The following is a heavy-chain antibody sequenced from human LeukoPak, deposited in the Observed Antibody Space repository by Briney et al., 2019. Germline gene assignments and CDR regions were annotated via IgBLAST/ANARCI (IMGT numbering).Heavy chain of an antibody. CDR1: GFTFSSYG. CDR2: ISYDGSNK. D-gene: IGHD5-18*01. V-gene: IGHV3-30*18. Sequence: TGGSLRLSCAASGFTFSSYGMHWVRQAPGKGLEWVAVISYDGSNKYYADSVKGRFTISRDNSKNTLYLQVNSLRAEDTAVYYCAKDRGRAHSYGSLDYWGQGTLVTVSS. J-gene: IGHJ4*02. CDR3: AKDRGRAHSYGSLDY.